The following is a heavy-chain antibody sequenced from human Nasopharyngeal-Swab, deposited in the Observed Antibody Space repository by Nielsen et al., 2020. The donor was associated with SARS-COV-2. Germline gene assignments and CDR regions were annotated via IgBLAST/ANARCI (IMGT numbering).Heavy chain of an antibody. D-gene: IGHD1-26*01. CDR3: ARDGDYSGWELTDY. CDR2: ISSSSSYI. V-gene: IGHV3-21*01. J-gene: IGHJ4*02. Sequence: GGSLRPSCAASGFTFSSYSMNWVRQAPGEGLEWVSSISSSSSYIYYADSVKGRFTISRDNAKNSLYLQMNSLRAEDTAVYYCARDGDYSGWELTDYWGQGTLVTVSS. CDR1: GFTFSSYS.